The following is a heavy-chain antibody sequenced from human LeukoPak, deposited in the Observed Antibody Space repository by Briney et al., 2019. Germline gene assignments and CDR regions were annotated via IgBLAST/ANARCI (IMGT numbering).Heavy chain of an antibody. D-gene: IGHD4/OR15-4a*01. CDR1: GFSFSVYW. CDR2: IKTDGSIT. CDR3: ARRAGAYSHPYDY. Sequence: GGSLRLSCAASGFSFSVYWMHWVRQAPGKGPVWVSRIKTDGSITDYADFVKGRFTISRDNSKNTLYLQMNSLRAEDTAVYYCARRAGAYSHPYDYWGQGTLVTVSS. J-gene: IGHJ4*02. V-gene: IGHV3-74*01.